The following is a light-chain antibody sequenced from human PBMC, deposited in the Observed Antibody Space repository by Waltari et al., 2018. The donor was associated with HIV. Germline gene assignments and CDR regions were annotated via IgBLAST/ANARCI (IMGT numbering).Light chain of an antibody. CDR3: QQRSNWPLT. CDR1: QSVYDY. V-gene: IGKV3-11*01. J-gene: IGKJ4*01. CDR2: DTS. Sequence: EIVMTQSPATLSLSPGDRATLSCRASQSVYDYVAWYQQKPGQAPRLLIYDTSNRATGVPARFSGSGSGTDFTLTIGSLEPEDFAVYYCQQRSNWPLTFGGGTQVEIK.